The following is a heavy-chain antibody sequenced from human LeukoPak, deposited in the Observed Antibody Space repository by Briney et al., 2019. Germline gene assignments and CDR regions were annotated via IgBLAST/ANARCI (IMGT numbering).Heavy chain of an antibody. Sequence: PGGSLRLSCSASGFTFSSYAMHWVRQAPGKGLEYVSAISSNGGSTYYADSVKGRFTISRDNSKNTLYLQMNSLRAEDTAVYYCASRYLMVRGVIIQAPLDYWGQGTLVTVSS. J-gene: IGHJ4*02. CDR3: ASRYLMVRGVIIQAPLDY. V-gene: IGHV3-64*04. CDR2: ISSNGGST. CDR1: GFTFSSYA. D-gene: IGHD3-10*01.